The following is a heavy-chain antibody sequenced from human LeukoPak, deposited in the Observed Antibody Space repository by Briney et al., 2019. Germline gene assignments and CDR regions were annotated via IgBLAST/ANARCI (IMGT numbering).Heavy chain of an antibody. CDR2: IYYSGST. CDR1: RGSISSYY. Sequence: SETLSLTCTVSRGSISSYYSSWIRQPPGNGLEWIGYIYYSGSTNYNPSLKSRVTISVDTSKNQFSLKLSSVTAADTAVYYCARVRAVAGNWFDPWGQGTLVTVSS. V-gene: IGHV4-59*01. D-gene: IGHD6-19*01. J-gene: IGHJ5*02. CDR3: ARVRAVAGNWFDP.